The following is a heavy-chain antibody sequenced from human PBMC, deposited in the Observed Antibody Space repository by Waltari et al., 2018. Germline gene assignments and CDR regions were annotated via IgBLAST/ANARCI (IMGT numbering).Heavy chain of an antibody. D-gene: IGHD2-8*01. CDR3: AREPTKFSAFDI. CDR2: IDSDGTSE. CDR1: GFTFSRFW. V-gene: IGHV3-74*01. J-gene: IGHJ3*02. Sequence: EVRLVESGGGLVQPGESLRLSCAASGFTFSRFWMHWVRQAPGKGLVWVARIDSDGTSERYADSVKGRFTISRDNSKNTLYLQMNSLRAEDTAVYYCAREPTKFSAFDIWGQGTMVTVSS.